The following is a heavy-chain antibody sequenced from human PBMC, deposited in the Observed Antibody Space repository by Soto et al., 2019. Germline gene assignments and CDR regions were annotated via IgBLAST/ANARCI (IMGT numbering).Heavy chain of an antibody. D-gene: IGHD2-15*01. CDR3: ARDRGYDAHDYYYNAMDV. J-gene: IGHJ6*02. CDR1: GFTFRTYT. V-gene: IGHV3-21*01. Sequence: SGGGLVKPGGSLRLSCISSGFTFRTYTMNWVRQAPGTGLEWVSGIRGFSPYTFYAESVKGRFTISRDNAKNSLYLQMNSLRAEDTAVYYCARDRGYDAHDYYYNAMDVWGQGTTVTVSS. CDR2: IRGFSPYT.